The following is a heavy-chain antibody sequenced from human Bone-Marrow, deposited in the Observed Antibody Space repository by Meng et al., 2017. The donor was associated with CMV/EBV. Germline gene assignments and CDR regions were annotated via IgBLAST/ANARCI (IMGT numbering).Heavy chain of an antibody. J-gene: IGHJ6*02. V-gene: IGHV3-30*02. CDR3: AKRGDSSGTYAMDV. D-gene: IGHD3-22*01. Sequence: GESLKISCAASGFTFSSYAMHWVRQAPGKGLEWVANIRFDGTNKYHADFVKGRFTISRDNSKNTLYLQMNSLRAEDTAVYYCAKRGDSSGTYAMDVWGQGTTVTVSS. CDR1: GFTFSSYA. CDR2: IRFDGTNK.